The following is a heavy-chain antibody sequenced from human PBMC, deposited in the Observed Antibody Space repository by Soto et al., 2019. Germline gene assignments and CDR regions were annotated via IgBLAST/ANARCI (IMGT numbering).Heavy chain of an antibody. CDR2: IIPILGIA. D-gene: IGHD6-13*01. CDR3: ARDKESSSWNNWFDP. Sequence: SVQVSCKASGGTFSSYTISWVRQAPGQGLEWMGRIIPILGIANYAQKFQGRVTITADKSTSTAYMELSSLRSEDTSVYYCARDKESSSWNNWFDPWGQGTLVTVSS. V-gene: IGHV1-69*04. CDR1: GGTFSSYT. J-gene: IGHJ5*02.